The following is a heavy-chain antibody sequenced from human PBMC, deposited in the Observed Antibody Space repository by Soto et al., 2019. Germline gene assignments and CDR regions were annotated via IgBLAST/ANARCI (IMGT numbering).Heavy chain of an antibody. Sequence: HITLKESGPTLVKPTQTLTLTCTFSGFSLSARGMGVGWIRQPPGKALEWLALIYWDADKWYSPSLRNRLTITEATPKTRVVLSMPNMDPVDTATYYCAHRSRGWQYCFPCWGQGTLVNVSS. V-gene: IGHV2-5*02. D-gene: IGHD6-19*01. CDR2: IYWDADK. J-gene: IGHJ4*02. CDR1: GFSLSARGMG. CDR3: AHRSRGWQYCFPC.